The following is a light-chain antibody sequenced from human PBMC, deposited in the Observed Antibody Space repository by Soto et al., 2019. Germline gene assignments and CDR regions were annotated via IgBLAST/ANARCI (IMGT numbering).Light chain of an antibody. J-gene: IGKJ5*01. CDR1: QSVSSN. CDR2: GAS. Sequence: IVLTQSPATLSVSPGERATLSCRASQSVSSNLAWYQQKPGQAPRLLISGASTRATGVPARLSGSGSGTELTLTITSLQYEDVAVYCCQQYNNWPLTFGPGTRLEI. CDR3: QQYNNWPLT. V-gene: IGKV3D-15*01.